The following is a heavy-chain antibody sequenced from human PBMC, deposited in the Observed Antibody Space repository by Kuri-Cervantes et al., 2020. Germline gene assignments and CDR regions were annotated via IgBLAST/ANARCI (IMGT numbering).Heavy chain of an antibody. V-gene: IGHV3-30-3*01. CDR1: GFTFSSYA. Sequence: LSLTCAASGFTFSSYAMHWVRQAPGKGLEWVAVISYDGSNKYYADSVKGRFTISRDNSKNTLYLQMNSLRAEDTAVYYCAKGDYGDYVLRDAFDIWGQGTMVTVSS. CDR2: ISYDGSNK. CDR3: AKGDYGDYVLRDAFDI. D-gene: IGHD4-17*01. J-gene: IGHJ3*02.